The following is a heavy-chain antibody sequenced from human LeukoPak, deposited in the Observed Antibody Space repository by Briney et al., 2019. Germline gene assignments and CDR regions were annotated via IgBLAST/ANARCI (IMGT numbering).Heavy chain of an antibody. D-gene: IGHD6-13*01. CDR3: ATDPMGASYSDVHDN. J-gene: IGHJ4*02. Sequence: GASVTVSCKVSGFPLSELSMYWVRQAPGKGLEWIGGFDPADVGTFYAQKFQARVTITADTSTHTFYMLVNSLRSDDTAVYYRATDPMGASYSDVHDNWGQGTLVAASS. CDR1: GFPLSELS. CDR2: FDPADVGT. V-gene: IGHV1-24*01.